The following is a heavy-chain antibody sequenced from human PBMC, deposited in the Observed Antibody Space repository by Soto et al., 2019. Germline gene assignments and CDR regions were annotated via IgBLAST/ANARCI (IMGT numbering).Heavy chain of an antibody. CDR1: GGTFSSYT. Sequence: SVKVSCKASGGTFSSYTISWVRQAPGQGLEWMGRIIPILGIANYAQKFQGRVTITADKSTSTAYMELSSLRSEDTAVYYCARDLSRVVVAATPADDAFDIWGQGTMVTVSS. CDR3: ARDLSRVVVAATPADDAFDI. V-gene: IGHV1-69*04. D-gene: IGHD2-15*01. CDR2: IIPILGIA. J-gene: IGHJ3*02.